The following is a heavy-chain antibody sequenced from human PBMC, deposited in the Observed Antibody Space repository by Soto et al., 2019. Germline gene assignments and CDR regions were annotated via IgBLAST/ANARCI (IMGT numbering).Heavy chain of an antibody. CDR1: GYTFSRSG. CDR2: ISTYNGDA. D-gene: IGHD1-26*01. J-gene: IGHJ6*02. V-gene: IGHV1-18*01. Sequence: QVQLVQSGAEVRKPGASVKVSCKTSGYTFSRSGISWVRQAPGQGLEWMGWISTYNGDANYAQKLQGRVTMTTDTSTCTAFMELGRLTSDDTAVYYCARSGSVPYYSYGLDAWGQGTTVTVSS. CDR3: ARSGSVPYYSYGLDA.